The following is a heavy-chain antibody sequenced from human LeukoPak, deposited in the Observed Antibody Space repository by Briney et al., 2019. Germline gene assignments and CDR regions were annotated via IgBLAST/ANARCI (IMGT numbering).Heavy chain of an antibody. CDR2: INSDGSST. CDR1: GFTFGSYW. Sequence: PGGSLSLSCAASGFTFGSYWMHWVRQAPGKGLVWVSRINSDGSSTSYADSVKGRFTISRDNSKNTLYLQMNSLRAEDTAVYYCATLSSSWTRNYWGQGTLVTVSS. J-gene: IGHJ4*02. D-gene: IGHD6-13*01. CDR3: ATLSSSWTRNY. V-gene: IGHV3-74*01.